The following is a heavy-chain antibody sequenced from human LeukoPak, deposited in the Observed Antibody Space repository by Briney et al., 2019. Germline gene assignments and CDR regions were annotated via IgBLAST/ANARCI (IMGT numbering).Heavy chain of an antibody. Sequence: GGSLRLSWAASGXTFSSYEVNWVRQAPGKGLEWVSYISSSGSTIYYADSVKGRFTISRDNAKNSLYLQMNSLRAEDTAVYYCARGVSSIAPFDYWGQGTLVTVSS. CDR3: ARGVSSIAPFDY. D-gene: IGHD6-6*01. J-gene: IGHJ4*02. CDR2: ISSSGSTI. CDR1: GXTFSSYE. V-gene: IGHV3-48*03.